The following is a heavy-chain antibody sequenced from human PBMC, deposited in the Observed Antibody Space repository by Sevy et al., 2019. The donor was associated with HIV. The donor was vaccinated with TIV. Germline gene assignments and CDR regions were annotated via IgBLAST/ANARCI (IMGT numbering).Heavy chain of an antibody. V-gene: IGHV4-34*01. Sequence: SENLSLTCAVYGGSFSGYYWSWIRQPPGKGLEWIGEINHSGSTNYNPSLKSRVTMSVDTSKNQFSLKLSSVTAADTAVYHCTRERFAEHWGQGTMVSVSS. CDR2: INHSGST. J-gene: IGHJ1*01. CDR3: TRERFAEH. CDR1: GGSFSGYY. D-gene: IGHD3-10*01.